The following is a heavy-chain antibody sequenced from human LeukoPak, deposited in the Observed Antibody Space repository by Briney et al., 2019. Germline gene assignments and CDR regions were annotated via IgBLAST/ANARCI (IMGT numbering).Heavy chain of an antibody. CDR3: ARLRLYNWNPHGWFDP. J-gene: IGHJ5*02. Sequence: KSSETLSLTCTVSGGSISSSSYYWGWIRQPPGKGLEWIGSIYYSGSTYYNLSLKSRVTISVDTSKNQFSLKLSSVTAADTAVYYCARLRLYNWNPHGWFDPWGQGTLVTVSS. V-gene: IGHV4-39*01. CDR2: IYYSGST. CDR1: GGSISSSSYY. D-gene: IGHD1-20*01.